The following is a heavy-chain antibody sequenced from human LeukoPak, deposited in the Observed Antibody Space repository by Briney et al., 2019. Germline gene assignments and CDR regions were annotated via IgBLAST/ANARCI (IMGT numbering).Heavy chain of an antibody. V-gene: IGHV3-23*01. CDR1: GFSAFGLSSYA. Sequence: PGGSLRLSCVASGFSAFGLSSYAVSWVRQAPGKGLGWVSVVSARGFTSYGDSVKGRFTISRDKSKNTVHLDMNTLRAEDTARYYCAKARTANDYGSGSFYKGFDSWGQGTLVTVPS. CDR3: AKARTANDYGSGSFYKGFDS. CDR2: VSARGFT. J-gene: IGHJ4*02. D-gene: IGHD3-10*01.